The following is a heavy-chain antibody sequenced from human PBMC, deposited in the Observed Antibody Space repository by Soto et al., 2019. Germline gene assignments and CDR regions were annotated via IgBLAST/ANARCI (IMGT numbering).Heavy chain of an antibody. D-gene: IGHD2-2*01. CDR3: ARQLKGCGSTSCFNYFYYGLDV. Sequence: GESLKIYCKGSGYDFTNYWIAWVRLMPGKGLEWMGIIYPADSDTRYNPSFQGQVTISADKSISTAYLQWSSLKASDTAMYYCARQLKGCGSTSCFNYFYYGLDVWGRGTTVTVSS. CDR2: IYPADSDT. J-gene: IGHJ6*02. V-gene: IGHV5-51*01. CDR1: GYDFTNYW.